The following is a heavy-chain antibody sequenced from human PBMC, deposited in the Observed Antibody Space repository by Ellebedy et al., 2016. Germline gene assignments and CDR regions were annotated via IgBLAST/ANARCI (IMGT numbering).Heavy chain of an antibody. CDR2: ISASSGKT. D-gene: IGHD4-23*01. J-gene: IGHJ4*02. V-gene: IGHV1-18*04. CDR3: ARPAPSTPNYFDY. Sequence: ASVKVSCXTSGYTFTSCGIGWVRQAPGQGLEWMGWISASSGKTNYAQKFQGRVTMTVDTTTSTVYMELRSLRSDDTAVYYCARPAPSTPNYFDYWGQGTLVTVSS. CDR1: GYTFTSCG.